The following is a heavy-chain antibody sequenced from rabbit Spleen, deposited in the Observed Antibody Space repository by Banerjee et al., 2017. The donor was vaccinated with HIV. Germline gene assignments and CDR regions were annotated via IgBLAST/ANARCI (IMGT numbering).Heavy chain of an antibody. CDR2: INTITGKS. CDR1: GVSFSGNSY. J-gene: IGHJ4*01. Sequence: QSLEESGGDLVKPGASLTLTCIASGVSFSGNSYMCWVRQAPGKGLEWIACINTITGKSVYASWAKGRFIMSRTSSTTVTLQMTSLTAADTATYFCARDLVAVIGWNFNLWGQGTLVTVS. D-gene: IGHD1-1*01. CDR3: ARDLVAVIGWNFNL. V-gene: IGHV1S40*01.